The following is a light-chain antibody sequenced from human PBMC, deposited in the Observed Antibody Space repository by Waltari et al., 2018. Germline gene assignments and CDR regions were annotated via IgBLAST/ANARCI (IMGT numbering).Light chain of an antibody. J-gene: IGKJ4*01. CDR3: QQSYSAPYLT. CDR2: AAS. V-gene: IGKV1-39*01. Sequence: DIQMTQSPSSLSVSVGDRVTITCRASQRISSYVSWYQQKPGKAPELLIYAASSLQSGVPSRFSGSGSGTDFTLTINSLQPEDFATYYCQQSYSAPYLTFGGGTKVEIK. CDR1: QRISSY.